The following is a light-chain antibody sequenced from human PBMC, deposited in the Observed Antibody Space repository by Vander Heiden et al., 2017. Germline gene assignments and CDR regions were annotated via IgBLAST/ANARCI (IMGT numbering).Light chain of an antibody. V-gene: IGKV1-33*01. J-gene: IGKJ4*01. CDR2: DAS. CDR1: QDINNY. Sequence: DIQMTQSPSSLSASVGDRVTITCQASQDINNYLNWYQQKPGKAPKLLIYDASNLETGVPSRFSASGSGTDFTFTISSLQPEDIATYYCQQDYNLPLTFGGGTKVEIK. CDR3: QQDYNLPLT.